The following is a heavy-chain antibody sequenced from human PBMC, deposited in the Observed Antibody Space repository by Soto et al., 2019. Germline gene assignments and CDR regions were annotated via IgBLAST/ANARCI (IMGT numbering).Heavy chain of an antibody. Sequence: EVQLVESGGGVVQPGGSLRLSCAASGFTFSRLWMHWVRQAPGKGLVWVSRISSDGTTTHYADSVRGRFTMSRDNAKNTLYLQLSSLRAEDTGVYFCATEEPVSRWLPLDYWGQGALVSVSS. CDR1: GFTFSRLW. CDR3: ATEEPVSRWLPLDY. V-gene: IGHV3-74*01. CDR2: ISSDGTTT. J-gene: IGHJ4*02. D-gene: IGHD6-13*01.